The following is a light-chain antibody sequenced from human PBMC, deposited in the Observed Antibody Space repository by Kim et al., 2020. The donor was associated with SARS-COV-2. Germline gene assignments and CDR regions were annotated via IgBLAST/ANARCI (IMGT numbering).Light chain of an antibody. J-gene: IGKJ2*01. CDR2: DAS. V-gene: IGKV3-11*01. Sequence: EIVLTQSPATLSFSPGERATLSCMASQSIGTFLAWYQQKPGQPPRLLIHDASGRATGVPARFSGSGSGTDLTLTISSLEPEDFAVYYCQQRNNWSFGQGTKLEI. CDR3: QQRNNWS. CDR1: QSIGTF.